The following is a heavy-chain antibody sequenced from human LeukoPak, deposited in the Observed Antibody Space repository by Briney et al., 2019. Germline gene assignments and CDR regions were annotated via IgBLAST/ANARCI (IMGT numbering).Heavy chain of an antibody. CDR2: IYSRDVT. D-gene: IGHD6-19*01. Sequence: PGGSLRLSCAASGFSVSSNSMSWVRQAPGKGLECVSIIYSRDVTSYADSVKDRFTTSRDSDKNTLFLQMDSLRSDDTAVYYCARVLAAIALRDYHYVDVWGKGTTVTVSS. CDR1: GFSVSSNS. CDR3: ARVLAAIALRDYHYVDV. J-gene: IGHJ6*03. V-gene: IGHV3-53*01.